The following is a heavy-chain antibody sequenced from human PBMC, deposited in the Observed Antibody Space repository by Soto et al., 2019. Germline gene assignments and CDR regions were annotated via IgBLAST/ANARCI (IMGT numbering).Heavy chain of an antibody. CDR3: ARGRSSWENYYFYGLDV. J-gene: IGHJ6*02. CDR1: GYTFSNYG. D-gene: IGHD6-13*01. CDR2: VSAGNGQT. Sequence: ASVKVSCKASGYTFSNYGIHWVRQAPGQRFEWLGWVSAGNGQTKYSQRFQGRVTITRDTSASTAHMELRRLTSEDTGVYYCARGRSSWENYYFYGLDVWGQGSTVTVS. V-gene: IGHV1-3*01.